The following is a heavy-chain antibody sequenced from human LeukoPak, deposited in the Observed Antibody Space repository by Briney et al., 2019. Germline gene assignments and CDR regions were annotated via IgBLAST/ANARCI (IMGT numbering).Heavy chain of an antibody. CDR3: ARDLGQVVVVPAANYYYYYYMDV. D-gene: IGHD2-2*01. J-gene: IGHJ6*03. CDR2: ISSSSSYI. CDR1: GFTFSSYS. V-gene: IGHV3-21*01. Sequence: GGSLRLSCAASGFTFSSYSMNWVRQAPGKGLEWVSSISSSSSYIYYADSVKGRFTISRDNAKNSLYLQMNSLRAEDTAVYYCARDLGQVVVVPAANYYYYYYMDVWGKGTTVTASS.